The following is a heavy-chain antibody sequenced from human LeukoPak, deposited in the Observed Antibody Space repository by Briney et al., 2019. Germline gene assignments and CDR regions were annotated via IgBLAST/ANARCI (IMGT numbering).Heavy chain of an antibody. V-gene: IGHV4-59*12. CDR3: ATRTESSGWYTGYFDS. CDR1: GGSIRSYY. CDR2: MHYSGTT. J-gene: IGHJ4*02. D-gene: IGHD6-19*01. Sequence: SETLSLTCTVSGGSIRSYYWNWVRQPPGKGLEVIGYMHYSGTTKYNPSLKSRVHISVDTSKNQFSLKLISVTAADTAVYFCATRTESSGWYTGYFDSWGKGALVTVSS.